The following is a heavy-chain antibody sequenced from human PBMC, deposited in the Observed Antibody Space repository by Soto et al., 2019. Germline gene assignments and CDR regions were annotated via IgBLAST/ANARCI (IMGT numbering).Heavy chain of an antibody. CDR1: GYTFTSYA. D-gene: IGHD3-16*02. J-gene: IGHJ4*02. V-gene: IGHV1-3*01. CDR2: INAGNGNT. CDR3: ASVIGGLYYFDY. Sequence: QVQLVQSGAEVKKPGASVKASCKASGYTFTSYAMHWVRQAPGQRLEWMGWINAGNGNTKYSQKFQGRVTITRDTSASTAYMELSSLRSEDTAVYYCASVIGGLYYFDYWGQGTLVTVSS.